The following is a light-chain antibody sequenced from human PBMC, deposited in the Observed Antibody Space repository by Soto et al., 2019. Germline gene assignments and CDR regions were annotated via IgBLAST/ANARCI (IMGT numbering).Light chain of an antibody. CDR3: CSYAGSSTWV. V-gene: IGLV2-23*01. CDR1: SSDVGSYNL. CDR2: EGS. Sequence: QSALTQPASVSGSPGQSITISCTGTSSDVGSYNLVSWYQQHPGKAPKLMIYEGSKRPSGDSNRFSGSKSGNTASLTISGLQAEDEADYYCCSYAGSSTWVFGTGTKVTVL. J-gene: IGLJ1*01.